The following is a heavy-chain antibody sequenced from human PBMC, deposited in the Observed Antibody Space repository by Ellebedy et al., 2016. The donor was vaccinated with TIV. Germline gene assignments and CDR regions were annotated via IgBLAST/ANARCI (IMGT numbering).Heavy chain of an antibody. V-gene: IGHV3-23*01. Sequence: GGSLRLXCAVSGFTFRDSAMSWVRQAPGKGLEWVSGINGRDGDTYYAGSVKGRFTIARDISQNTLYLQMRSLRAEDSAVYYCAKDNEFSSSWYSPVDTFDIWGQGTTVTVSS. CDR2: INGRDGDT. D-gene: IGHD6-13*01. CDR1: GFTFRDSA. CDR3: AKDNEFSSSWYSPVDTFDI. J-gene: IGHJ3*02.